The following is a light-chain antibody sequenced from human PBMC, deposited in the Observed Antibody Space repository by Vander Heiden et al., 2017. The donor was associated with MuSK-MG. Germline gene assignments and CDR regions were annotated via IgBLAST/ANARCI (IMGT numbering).Light chain of an antibody. V-gene: IGLV3-21*04. Sequence: SYVLTQPPSVSVAPGKTARITCGGNNMGSKSVHWYQQKPGQAPVLVIYYDSDRPSGIPERFSGSNSGNTATLTISRVEAGDEADYYCQVWDSSSDHPGVFGGGTKLPVL. CDR1: NMGSKS. CDR2: YDS. J-gene: IGLJ3*02. CDR3: QVWDSSSDHPGV.